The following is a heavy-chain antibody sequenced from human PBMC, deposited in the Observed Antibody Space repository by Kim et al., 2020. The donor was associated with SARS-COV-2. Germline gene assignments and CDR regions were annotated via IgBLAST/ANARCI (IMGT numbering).Heavy chain of an antibody. Sequence: GGSLRLSCAASGFTFSSYWMSWVRQAPGKGLEWVANIKQDGSEKYYVDSVKGRFTISRDNAKNSLYLQMNSLRAEDTAVYYCARAKRITMVRGVITWYFDYWGQGTLVTVSS. J-gene: IGHJ4*02. D-gene: IGHD3-10*01. CDR1: GFTFSSYW. V-gene: IGHV3-7*01. CDR3: ARAKRITMVRGVITWYFDY. CDR2: IKQDGSEK.